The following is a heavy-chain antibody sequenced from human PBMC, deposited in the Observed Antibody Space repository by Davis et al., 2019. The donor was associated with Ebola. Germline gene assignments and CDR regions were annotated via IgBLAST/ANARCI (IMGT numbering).Heavy chain of an antibody. D-gene: IGHD3-10*01. Sequence: GESLKISCAASGFTFSSYSMNWVRQAPGKGLEWVSSISSSSSYIYYADSVKGRFTISRDNAKNSLYLQMNSLRAEDTAVYYCAGLSRDYVVYWGQGTLVTVSS. J-gene: IGHJ4*02. V-gene: IGHV3-21*04. CDR2: ISSSSSYI. CDR3: AGLSRDYVVY. CDR1: GFTFSSYS.